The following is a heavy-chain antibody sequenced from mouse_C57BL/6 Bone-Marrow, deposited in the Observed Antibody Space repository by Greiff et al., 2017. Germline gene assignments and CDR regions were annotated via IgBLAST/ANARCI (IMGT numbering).Heavy chain of an antibody. V-gene: IGHV1-69*01. D-gene: IGHD3-2*02. CDR1: GYTFTSYW. CDR2: INPSDSYT. J-gene: IGHJ2*01. Sequence: QVQLQQPGTELVMPGASVKLSCKASGYTFTSYWMHWVKQRPGQGLEWIGEINPSDSYTNYNQKFKGKSTLTVDKSSSTADMQLSSLTSEDSSVYYCARDSAGSLDYWGQGTTLPVSA. CDR3: ARDSAGSLDY.